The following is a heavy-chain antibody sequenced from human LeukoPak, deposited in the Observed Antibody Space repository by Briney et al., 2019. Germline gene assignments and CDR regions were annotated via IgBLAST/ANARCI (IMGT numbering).Heavy chain of an antibody. Sequence: GGSLRLSCAASGFTFSSYAMSWVRQAPGKGLEWVSAISGSGGNTYYADSVKGRFTISRDNSKNTLYPQMNSLRAEDTAIYYCAKGEIVDTALDYWGQGTLVTVSS. CDR3: AKGEIVDTALDY. D-gene: IGHD5-18*01. CDR2: ISGSGGNT. J-gene: IGHJ4*02. CDR1: GFTFSSYA. V-gene: IGHV3-23*01.